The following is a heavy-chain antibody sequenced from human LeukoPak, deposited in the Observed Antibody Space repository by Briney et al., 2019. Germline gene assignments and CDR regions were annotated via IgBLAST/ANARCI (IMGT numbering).Heavy chain of an antibody. CDR2: INPNSGGT. CDR1: GYTFTSYG. J-gene: IGHJ6*03. D-gene: IGHD3-3*01. CDR3: ATHITRITIFGVVSSYYMDV. Sequence: ASVKVSCKASGYTFTSYGISWVRQAPGQGLEWMGWINPNSGGTNYAQKFQGRVTMTRDTSISTAYMELSRLRSDDTAVYYCATHITRITIFGVVSSYYMDVWGRGTTVTVSS. V-gene: IGHV1-2*02.